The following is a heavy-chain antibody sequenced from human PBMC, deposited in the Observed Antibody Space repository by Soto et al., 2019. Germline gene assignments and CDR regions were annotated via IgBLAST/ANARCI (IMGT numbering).Heavy chain of an antibody. V-gene: IGHV3-21*01. CDR3: ARDYYDSSGYLAPLDY. CDR1: GFTFSSYS. J-gene: IGHJ4*02. Sequence: EVQLVESGGGLVKPVGSLRLSCAASGFTFSSYSMNWVRQAPGKGLEWVSSISSSSSYIYYADSVKGRFTISRDNAKNSLYLQMNSLRAEDTAVYYCARDYYDSSGYLAPLDYWGQGTLVTVSS. D-gene: IGHD3-22*01. CDR2: ISSSSSYI.